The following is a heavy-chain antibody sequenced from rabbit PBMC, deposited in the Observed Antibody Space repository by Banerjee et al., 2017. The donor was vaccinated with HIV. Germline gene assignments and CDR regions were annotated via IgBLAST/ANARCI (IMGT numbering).Heavy chain of an antibody. Sequence: QEQLVESGGDLVKPGASLTLTCTASGFSFNSRYYIVWVRQAPGKGLEWIAYIFTGSDGSIHYASWAEGRFAISKTSSTTVTLQMTSLTAADTATYFCARGSDWSGFNLWGQGTLVTVS. V-gene: IGHV1S45*01. CDR2: IFTGSDGSI. CDR1: GFSFNSRYY. J-gene: IGHJ4*01. D-gene: IGHD4-1*01. CDR3: ARGSDWSGFNL.